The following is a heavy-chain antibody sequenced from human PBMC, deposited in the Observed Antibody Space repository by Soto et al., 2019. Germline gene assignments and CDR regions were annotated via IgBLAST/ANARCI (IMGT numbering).Heavy chain of an antibody. J-gene: IGHJ6*02. D-gene: IGHD2-2*01. V-gene: IGHV3-21*01. CDR3: ARDFKVSAADPTRGMDV. CDR2: ISSSSSYI. CDR1: GFTFSSYR. Sequence: GGSLRLSCAASGFTFSSYRMNWVRQAPGKGLEWVSSISSSSSYIYYADSVKGRFTISRDNAKNSLYLQMNSLRAEDTAVYYCARDFKVSAADPTRGMDVWGQGTTVTVSS.